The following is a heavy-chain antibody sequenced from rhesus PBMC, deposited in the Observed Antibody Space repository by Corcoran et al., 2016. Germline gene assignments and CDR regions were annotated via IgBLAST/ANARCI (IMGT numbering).Heavy chain of an antibody. J-gene: IGHJ4*01. Sequence: QVQLKESGPGLVKPSETLSLTYAVTGGSISGYYYWSWIRQPPGNGLEWIGSIYGSGGINYLNPSRKLRVTLSVDTSKNQFSLKLISVTDEDMAVYYCAIHGYPTFDYWGQRVLVTVSS. CDR3: AIHGYPTFDY. V-gene: IGHV4S14*01. D-gene: IGHD5-24*01. CDR2: IYGSGGIN. CDR1: GGSISGYYY.